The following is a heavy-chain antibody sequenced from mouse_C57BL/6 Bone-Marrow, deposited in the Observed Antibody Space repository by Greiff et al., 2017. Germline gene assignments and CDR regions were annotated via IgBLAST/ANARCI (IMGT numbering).Heavy chain of an antibody. CDR1: GYTFTSYW. J-gene: IGHJ4*01. V-gene: IGHV1-74*01. Sequence: QVQLQQPGAELVKPGASVKVSCTASGYTFTSYWMHWVKQRPGQGLEWIGRIHPSDSDTNYNQKFKGKATLTVDKSSSTAYIQLSSLTSEDSAVYDCAIDYGSSNYAMDYWGQGTSVTVAS. D-gene: IGHD1-1*01. CDR3: AIDYGSSNYAMDY. CDR2: IHPSDSDT.